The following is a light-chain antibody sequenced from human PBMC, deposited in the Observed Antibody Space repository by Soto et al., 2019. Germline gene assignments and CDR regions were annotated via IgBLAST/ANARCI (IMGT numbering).Light chain of an antibody. CDR3: QQYDNAPQT. CDR1: QSVGRNY. Sequence: EIVLTQSPGTLSLSPGERATLSCRASQSVGRNYLAWYQQKPGQAPRLLIHRISTRATGIPDRFSGSGFATDFTLTISRLEPEDFAVYYCQQYDNAPQTFGQGTQVDIK. V-gene: IGKV3-20*01. J-gene: IGKJ1*01. CDR2: RIS.